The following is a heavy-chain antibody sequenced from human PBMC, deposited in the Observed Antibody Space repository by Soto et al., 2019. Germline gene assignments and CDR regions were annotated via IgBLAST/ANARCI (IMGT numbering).Heavy chain of an antibody. CDR1: GGSISSYY. CDR3: ARIFYGSGSYSFVLDY. V-gene: IGHV4-59*08. CDR2: IYYSGST. D-gene: IGHD3-10*01. J-gene: IGHJ4*02. Sequence: PSETLSLTCTVSGGSISSYYWSWIRQPPGKGLEWIGYIYYSGSTNYNPSLKSRVTISVDTSKNQFSLKLSSVTAADTAVYYCARIFYGSGSYSFVLDYWGQGTLVTVS.